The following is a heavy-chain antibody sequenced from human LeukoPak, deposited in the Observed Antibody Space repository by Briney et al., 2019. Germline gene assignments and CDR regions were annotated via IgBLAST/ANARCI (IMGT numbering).Heavy chain of an antibody. CDR3: ARYYSNTWRTWNCFDP. CDR2: INAYNGNT. V-gene: IGHV1-18*01. J-gene: IGHJ5*02. D-gene: IGHD2-2*01. Sequence: GASVKVSCKASGYTFTSYGISWVRQAPGQGLEWMGWINAYNGNTKYAQKFQGRVTMTTDTSTSTAYMELRSLRSDDTAVYYCARYYSNTWRTWNCFDPWGQGTLVTVSS. CDR1: GYTFTSYG.